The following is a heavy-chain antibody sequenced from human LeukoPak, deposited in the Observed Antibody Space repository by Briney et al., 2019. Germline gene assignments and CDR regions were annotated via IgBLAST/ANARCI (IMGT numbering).Heavy chain of an antibody. V-gene: IGHV1-8*01. J-gene: IGHJ6*03. CDR1: GYTFTSYD. CDR3: ARSGYSSGWYSIYYYMDV. CDR2: MNPNSGNT. D-gene: IGHD6-13*01. Sequence: ASVKVSCKASGYTFTSYDINWVRQATGQGLEWMGWMNPNSGNTGYAQKFQGRVTMTRNTSISTAYMELSSLRSEDTAVYYCARSGYSSGWYSIYYYMDVWGKGTTVTVSS.